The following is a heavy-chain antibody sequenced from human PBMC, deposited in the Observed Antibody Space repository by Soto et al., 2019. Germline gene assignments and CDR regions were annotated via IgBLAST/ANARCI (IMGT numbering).Heavy chain of an antibody. CDR2: INPSGGST. CDR3: ARRVATEYYFDY. V-gene: IGHV1-46*01. CDR1: GYTFTSYY. J-gene: IGHJ4*02. Sequence: QVQLVQSGAEVKKPGASVKVSCKASGYTFTSYYMHWVRQAPGQGLEWMGIINPSGGSTSYAQKFQGRVTMPRDTSTSTVYMELSSLRSEDTAVYYCARRVATEYYFDYWGQGTLVTVSS.